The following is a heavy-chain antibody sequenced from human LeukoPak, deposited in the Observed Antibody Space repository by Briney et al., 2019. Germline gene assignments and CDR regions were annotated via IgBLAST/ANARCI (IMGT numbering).Heavy chain of an antibody. Sequence: SETLSLTCTVSGGSIGSGGYYWSWIRQHPGKGLEWIGYIYYSGSTYYNPSLKSRVTISVDTSKNQFSLKLSSVTAADTAVYYCARVVPAAIFDYWGQGTLVTVSS. V-gene: IGHV4-31*03. D-gene: IGHD2-2*01. J-gene: IGHJ4*02. CDR2: IYYSGST. CDR1: GGSIGSGGYY. CDR3: ARVVPAAIFDY.